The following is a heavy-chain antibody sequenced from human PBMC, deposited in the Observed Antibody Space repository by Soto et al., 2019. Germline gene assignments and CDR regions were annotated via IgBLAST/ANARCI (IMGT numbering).Heavy chain of an antibody. CDR3: ATATVPWAFDI. CDR1: GGPMTGHF. Sequence: PSETLSLTCKVSGGPMTGHFWSWFRLSAGRGLEWIGRIYTSGTTNYNPSLKSRVSMSVDTSWTHFSLRLTSVTAADSGICFCATATVPWAFDIWGPGTMVTVSS. V-gene: IGHV4-4*07. D-gene: IGHD1-26*01. CDR2: IYTSGTT. J-gene: IGHJ3*02.